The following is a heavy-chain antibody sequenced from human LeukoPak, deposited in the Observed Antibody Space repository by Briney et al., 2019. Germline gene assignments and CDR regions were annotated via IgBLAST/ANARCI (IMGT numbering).Heavy chain of an antibody. CDR1: GYTLTELS. Sequence: ASVKVSCKVSGYTLTELSMHWVRQAPGKGLEWMGGFDPEDGETIYAQKFQGRVTMTEDTSTDTAYMELSSLRSEDTAVYYCATAAYDSSGYSPEDYYYMDVWGKGTTVTVSS. D-gene: IGHD3-22*01. CDR3: ATAAYDSSGYSPEDYYYMDV. J-gene: IGHJ6*03. CDR2: FDPEDGET. V-gene: IGHV1-24*01.